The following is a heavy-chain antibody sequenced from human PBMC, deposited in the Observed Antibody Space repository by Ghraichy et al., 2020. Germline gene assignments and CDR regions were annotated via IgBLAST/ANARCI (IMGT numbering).Heavy chain of an antibody. Sequence: GGSLRLSCAVSGFTVSRNYMSWVRQAPGKGLEWVSVIYSGGGTYYADSVKGRFTISRDNSKNTLYLQMNSLRAEDTAVYYCARDPAADTDYWGQGTLVTVSS. V-gene: IGHV3-53*01. D-gene: IGHD6-13*01. CDR1: GFTVSRNY. CDR2: IYSGGGT. CDR3: ARDPAADTDY. J-gene: IGHJ4*02.